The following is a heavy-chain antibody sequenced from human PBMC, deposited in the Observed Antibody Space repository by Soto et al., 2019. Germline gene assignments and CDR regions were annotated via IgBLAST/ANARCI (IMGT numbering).Heavy chain of an antibody. CDR3: AGGRYGDY. D-gene: IGHD1-1*01. J-gene: IGHJ4*02. CDR2: ISAHNGNT. V-gene: IGHV1-18*01. Sequence: QVHLVQSGAEVKKPGASVKVSCKGSGYAFTTYGITWVRQAPGQGLEWMGWISAHNGNTTYAQKLQGRVTVTRDTSRSTADMELRSLRSDDTAVYDCAGGRYGDYWGQGALVTVSS. CDR1: GYAFTTYG.